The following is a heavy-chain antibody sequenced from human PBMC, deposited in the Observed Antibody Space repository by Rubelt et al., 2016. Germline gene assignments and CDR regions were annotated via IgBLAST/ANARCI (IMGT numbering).Heavy chain of an antibody. CDR3: ARPSSGGSSWYFAFDV. Sequence: QVQLQESGPGLVKPSETLSLTCTVSGGSISSYYWSWIRQPPGKGLEWIAYIYYTGSAAYNPSLKTRVTISVHTSKNQFSRKLGTVTAADTDVYYWARPSSGGSSWYFAFDVWGQGTMVTVSS. CDR2: IYYTGSA. J-gene: IGHJ3*01. V-gene: IGHV4-59*01. D-gene: IGHD6-13*01. CDR1: GGSISSYY.